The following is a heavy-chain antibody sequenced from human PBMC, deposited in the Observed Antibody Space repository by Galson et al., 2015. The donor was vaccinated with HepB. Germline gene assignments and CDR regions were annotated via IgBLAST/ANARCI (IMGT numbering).Heavy chain of an antibody. CDR3: ATTHGSNYYYGMDV. J-gene: IGHJ6*02. CDR2: INPYSNAT. D-gene: IGHD2-15*01. CDR1: GYIVTGYY. V-gene: IGHV1-2*06. Sequence: SVKVSCKTSGYIVTGYYIQWVRQTSGQGLEWMGRINPYSNATNYAQKFQGRVTMTRDTSINTANMELSNLRSDDTAVYHCATTHGSNYYYGMDVWGQGTTVTVSS.